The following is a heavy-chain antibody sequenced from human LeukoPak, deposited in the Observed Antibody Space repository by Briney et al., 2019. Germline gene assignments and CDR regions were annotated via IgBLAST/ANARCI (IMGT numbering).Heavy chain of an antibody. J-gene: IGHJ4*02. Sequence: GGSLRLSCAASGFTFSSYSMSWVRQAPGKGLEWVSIISDSGANTYYADSVRGRFTISRDNSKNTLYLQMNSLRAEDTAVYYCAKLVRVGTSYCFDLWGQGTLVTVSS. V-gene: IGHV3-23*01. CDR3: AKLVRVGTSYCFDL. CDR2: ISDSGANT. CDR1: GFTFSSYS. D-gene: IGHD1-26*01.